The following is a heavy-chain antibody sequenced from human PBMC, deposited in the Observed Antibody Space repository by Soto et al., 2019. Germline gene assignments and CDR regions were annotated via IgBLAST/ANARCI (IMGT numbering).Heavy chain of an antibody. CDR2: IYYSGST. V-gene: IGHV4-59*12. Sequence: PSETLSLTCTVSGGSISSYYWSWIRQPPGKGLEWIGYIYYSGSTNYNPSLKSRVTISVDTSKNQFSLQLNSVTPDDSAVYYCARGPGILNPSGQGILVTVSS. CDR1: GGSISSYY. D-gene: IGHD3-9*01. J-gene: IGHJ5*02. CDR3: ARGPGILNP.